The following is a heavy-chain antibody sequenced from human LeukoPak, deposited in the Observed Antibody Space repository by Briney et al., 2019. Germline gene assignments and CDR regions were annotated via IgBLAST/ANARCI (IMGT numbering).Heavy chain of an antibody. CDR1: GYRFSNYW. CDR2: IYPGDSDT. J-gene: IGHJ4*02. V-gene: IGHV5-51*01. CDR3: VRLPGTGLCRGGSCLHFDY. Sequence: GESLKISCESSGYRFSNYWIGWVRQMSGKGLEWMGIIYPGDSDTRYSPSFQGQVTISADKSISTAYLQWSSLKASDTAMYFCVRLPGTGLCRGGSCLHFDYWGQGAQVTVSS. D-gene: IGHD2-15*01.